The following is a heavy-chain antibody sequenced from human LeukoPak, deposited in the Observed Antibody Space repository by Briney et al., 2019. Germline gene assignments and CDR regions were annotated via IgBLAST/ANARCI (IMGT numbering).Heavy chain of an antibody. CDR2: IYSSGSA. V-gene: IGHV4-61*02. J-gene: IGHJ6*03. CDR1: GASISSGSFC. Sequence: SETLSLTCTVSGASISSGSFCWSWIRQPAGKGPEWIGRIYSSGSANYNSSLRSRVTISGDKAKNQFSLRLYGVTAADTALYYCAREGYNWNHYYYYYYMDVWGKGTTVTVSS. D-gene: IGHD1-20*01. CDR3: AREGYNWNHYYYYYYMDV.